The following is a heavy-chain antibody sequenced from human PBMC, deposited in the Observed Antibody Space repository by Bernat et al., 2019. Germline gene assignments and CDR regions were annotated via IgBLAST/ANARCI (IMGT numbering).Heavy chain of an antibody. J-gene: IGHJ6*03. D-gene: IGHD4-17*01. CDR1: GFTFGDYA. CDR2: IRSKAYGGTT. CDR3: TRDPMTTVTGYYYYYYMDV. V-gene: IGHV3-49*04. Sequence: EVQLVESGGGLVQPGRSLRLSCTASGFTFGDYAMNWVRQAPGKGLEWVGFIRSKAYGGTTEYAASVKGRFTISRDDSKSIAYLQMNSLKTEDTAVYYCTRDPMTTVTGYYYYYYMDVWGKGTTVTVSS.